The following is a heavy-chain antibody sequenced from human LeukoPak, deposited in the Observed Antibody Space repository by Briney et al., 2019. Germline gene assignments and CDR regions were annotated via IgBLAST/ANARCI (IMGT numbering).Heavy chain of an antibody. Sequence: ASVKVSCTASGYTFTGYYVHWVRQAPGQGLEWMGWINPNSGGTNYAQKFQGRVTMTRDTSISTAYMELSRLRSDDTAVYYCARDRYYDSKTFDIWGQGTMVTVSS. CDR2: INPNSGGT. V-gene: IGHV1-2*02. CDR1: GYTFTGYY. J-gene: IGHJ3*02. CDR3: ARDRYYDSKTFDI. D-gene: IGHD3-22*01.